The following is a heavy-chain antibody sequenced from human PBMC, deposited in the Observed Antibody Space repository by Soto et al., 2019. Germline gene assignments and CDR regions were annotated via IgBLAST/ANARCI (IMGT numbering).Heavy chain of an antibody. D-gene: IGHD6-6*01. CDR1: GGSISSSSYY. Sequence: SETLSLTCTVSGGSISSSSYYWGWIRQPPGKGQEWIGSIYYIGSTYYNPSLKSRVTISVYTSKNQFSLKLSSVTAADTAVYYCARTEYSSSSFDYWGQGTLVTVSS. V-gene: IGHV4-39*01. CDR2: IYYIGST. J-gene: IGHJ4*02. CDR3: ARTEYSSSSFDY.